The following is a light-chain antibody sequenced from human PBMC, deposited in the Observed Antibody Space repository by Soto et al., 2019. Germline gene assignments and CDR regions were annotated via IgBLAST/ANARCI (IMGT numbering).Light chain of an antibody. Sequence: IVLTQSPGTLSLSPGESATLSCRASQIVDIRYLAWYRQQPGQAPRLLIYATSTRATGISDRFSGSGSGTDFTLTISGVEPEDFAVYYCQQYDNALFSFGPGTKVDIK. CDR2: ATS. V-gene: IGKV3-20*01. CDR3: QQYDNALFS. J-gene: IGKJ3*01. CDR1: QIVDIRY.